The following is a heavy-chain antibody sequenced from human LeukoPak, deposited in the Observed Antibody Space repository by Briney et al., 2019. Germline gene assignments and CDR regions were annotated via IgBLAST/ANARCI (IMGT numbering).Heavy chain of an antibody. CDR3: ARDFGGNSDY. V-gene: IGHV3-74*01. CDR2: MNEDVSTI. J-gene: IGHJ4*02. CDR1: GFTLTSYW. Sequence: RGSLRLSCVGSGFTLTSYWMHWVRQAPGKGLVWVARMNEDVSTINHADSVRGRFTISRDNAKNTLYLQMNSLRAEDTAIYYCARDFGGNSDYWGQGTLVTVSS. D-gene: IGHD4-23*01.